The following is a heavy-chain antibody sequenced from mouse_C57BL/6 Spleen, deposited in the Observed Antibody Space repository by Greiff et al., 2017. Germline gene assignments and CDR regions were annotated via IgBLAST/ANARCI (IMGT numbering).Heavy chain of an antibody. Sequence: QVQLKQPGAELVRPGSSVKLSCKASGYTFTSYWMDWVKQRPGQGLEWIGNIYPSDSETHYNQKFKDKATLTVDKSSSTAYMQLSSLTSEDSAVYYCASYYYGSSWYFDVWGTGTTVTVSS. CDR2: IYPSDSET. CDR1: GYTFTSYW. V-gene: IGHV1-61*01. CDR3: ASYYYGSSWYFDV. J-gene: IGHJ1*03. D-gene: IGHD1-1*01.